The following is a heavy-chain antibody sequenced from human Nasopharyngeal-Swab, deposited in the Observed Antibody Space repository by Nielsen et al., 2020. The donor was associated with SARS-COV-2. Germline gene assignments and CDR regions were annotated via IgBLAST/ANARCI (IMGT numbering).Heavy chain of an antibody. CDR2: IHSSGHA. CDR1: GGSITSDY. J-gene: IGHJ4*02. Sequence: GSLRLSCTVSGGSITSDYWSWIRQPPGKGLGWIGYIHSSGHAMYNPSLRSRATISIDTSKNHFSLTLSSVTVADTAVYYCARHPPLSGFDYWGQGTLVTVPS. V-gene: IGHV4-59*08. CDR3: ARHPPLSGFDY. D-gene: IGHD3-9*01.